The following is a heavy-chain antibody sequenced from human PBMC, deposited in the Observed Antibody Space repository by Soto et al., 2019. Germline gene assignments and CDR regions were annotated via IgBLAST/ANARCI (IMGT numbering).Heavy chain of an antibody. CDR3: ARSYYDFWSGYYGIGYYYYYMDV. J-gene: IGHJ6*03. CDR1: GGTFSSYT. Sequence: GASVKVSCKASGGTFSSYTISWVRQAPGQGLEWMGRIIPILGIANYAQKFQGRVTITADKSTSTAYMELSSLRSEDTAAYYCARSYYDFWSGYYGIGYYYYYMDVWGKGTTVTVSS. V-gene: IGHV1-69*02. CDR2: IIPILGIA. D-gene: IGHD3-3*01.